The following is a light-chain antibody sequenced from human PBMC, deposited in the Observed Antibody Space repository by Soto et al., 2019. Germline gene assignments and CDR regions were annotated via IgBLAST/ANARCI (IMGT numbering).Light chain of an antibody. V-gene: IGKV3-20*01. CDR1: QSVAYTY. CDR2: AAS. Sequence: IVLTQSPATLSLSPGERATLSCRASQSVAYTYLAWFQQKPGQAPRLLIYAASSRATGIPDRFSGSGSGTDFTLTISRLAPEDSAVYYCQQYGSSGTFGQGTKVDIK. J-gene: IGKJ1*01. CDR3: QQYGSSGT.